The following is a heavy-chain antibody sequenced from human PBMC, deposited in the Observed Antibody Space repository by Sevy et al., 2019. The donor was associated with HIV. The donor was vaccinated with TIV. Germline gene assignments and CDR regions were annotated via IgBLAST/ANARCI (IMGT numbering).Heavy chain of an antibody. D-gene: IGHD5-18*01. J-gene: IGHJ4*02. Sequence: ASVKVSCKASGYTFTGYYMHWVRQAPGQGLEWMGWINPNSGGTNYSQKFQGRVTMTRDTSISTAYMELSRLRSDDTAVYYCAREGVQIWPEGPDYWGQGTLVTVSS. CDR1: GYTFTGYY. CDR2: INPNSGGT. V-gene: IGHV1-2*02. CDR3: AREGVQIWPEGPDY.